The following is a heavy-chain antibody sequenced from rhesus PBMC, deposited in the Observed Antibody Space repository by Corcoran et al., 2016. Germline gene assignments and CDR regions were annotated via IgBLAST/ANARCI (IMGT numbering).Heavy chain of an antibody. Sequence: EVHLVESGGGLAKPGGSLRLSCAASGSSFSDYSMDWVRQAPGKGLEWVSRISNGGGSTWYGDSVKGRFTISRENAKNTLYLQMHSLRAEDTAVYYCAKDGSGWNFLPPFDYWGQGVLVTVSS. CDR1: GSSFSDYS. V-gene: IGHV3-178*02. D-gene: IGHD2-21*01. CDR3: AKDGSGWNFLPPFDY. CDR2: ISNGGGST. J-gene: IGHJ4*01.